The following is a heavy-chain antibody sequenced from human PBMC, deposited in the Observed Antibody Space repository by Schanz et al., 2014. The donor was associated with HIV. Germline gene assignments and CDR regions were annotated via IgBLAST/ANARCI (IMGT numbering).Heavy chain of an antibody. J-gene: IGHJ4*02. CDR1: GFTFRTHG. CDR3: AKVGRIYSTTWIDH. V-gene: IGHV3-30*18. D-gene: IGHD6-13*01. Sequence: VQLLESGGGLVQPGGSLRVSCAASGFTFRTHGIHWVRQAPAKGLEWVAVISYDGSIKEYADSVKGRFAISRDNSKNTVYLQMNSLRGEDSAVYYCAKVGRIYSTTWIDHWGQGTLVTVSS. CDR2: ISYDGSIK.